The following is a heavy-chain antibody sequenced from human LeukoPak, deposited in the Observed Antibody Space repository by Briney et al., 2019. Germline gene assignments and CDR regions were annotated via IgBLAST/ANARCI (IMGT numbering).Heavy chain of an antibody. CDR2: INIDGSST. CDR3: ARAVYTAAFDY. V-gene: IGHV3-74*01. D-gene: IGHD3-16*01. J-gene: IGHJ4*02. Sequence: GGSLTLSCAASGFIFSSYWMHGLRQAPGKGRVWVSRINIDGSSTIYADSVKGRFAISRDNAKNTLYLQMNSRRAEDTAVYYCARAVYTAAFDYWGQGTLVAVSS. CDR1: GFIFSSYW.